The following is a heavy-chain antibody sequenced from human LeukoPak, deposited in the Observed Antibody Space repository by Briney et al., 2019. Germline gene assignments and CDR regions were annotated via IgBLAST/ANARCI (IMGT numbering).Heavy chain of an antibody. D-gene: IGHD4-23*01. CDR3: AREASHGGNGDY. J-gene: IGHJ4*02. V-gene: IGHV4-59*12. CDR2: IFYSGNA. CDR1: GGSMSSYY. Sequence: SETLSLTCTVSGGSMSSYYWSWIRQPPGKGLEWIGYIFYSGNANYNPSLKSRVTISVDTSKSQFSLRLSSVTAADTAVYYCAREASHGGNGDYWGQGTLVTVSS.